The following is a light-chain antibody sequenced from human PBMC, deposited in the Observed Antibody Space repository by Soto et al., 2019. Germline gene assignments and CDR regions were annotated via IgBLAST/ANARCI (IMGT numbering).Light chain of an antibody. J-gene: IGLJ3*02. CDR3: SSYTSSSSRALV. CDR1: SSDVGGYNY. CDR2: DVS. V-gene: IGLV2-14*01. Sequence: QSALTQPASVSGSPGQSITISCTGTSSDVGGYNYVSWYQQHPGKAPKLMIYDVSNRPSGVSNRFSGSKSGNTASLTISGLRAEDEADYYCSSYTSSSSRALVFGGGTKLTVL.